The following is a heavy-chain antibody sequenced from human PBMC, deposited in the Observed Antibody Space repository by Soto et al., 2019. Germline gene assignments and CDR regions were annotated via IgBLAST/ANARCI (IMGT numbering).Heavy chain of an antibody. V-gene: IGHV1-18*01. D-gene: IGHD2-15*01. Sequence: QVQLVQSGAEVKKPGASVKVSCKASGYTFTSYGISWVRQAPGQGLEWMGWISAYNGNTNYAQKLQGRVTMTTDTSASTAYMELRSLRSDDTAVYYCARCFRETGLPYYSYYGMDVWGQGTTVTVSS. CDR1: GYTFTSYG. CDR3: ARCFRETGLPYYSYYGMDV. CDR2: ISAYNGNT. J-gene: IGHJ6*02.